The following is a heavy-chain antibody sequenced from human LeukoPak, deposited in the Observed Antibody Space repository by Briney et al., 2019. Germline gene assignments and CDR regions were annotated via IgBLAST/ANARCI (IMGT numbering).Heavy chain of an antibody. CDR1: GYTFTSYD. D-gene: IGHD6-6*01. Sequence: ASVKVSSKASGYTFTSYDINWVRQAPGQGLEWMGWMNPNSGNTGYAQKFQGRVTMTRNTSISTAYMELSSLRSEGTAVYYCARGRTPFGEYSSSHRGVNHYYYYYGMDVWGQGTTVTVSS. J-gene: IGHJ6*02. CDR3: ARGRTPFGEYSSSHRGVNHYYYYYGMDV. CDR2: MNPNSGNT. V-gene: IGHV1-8*01.